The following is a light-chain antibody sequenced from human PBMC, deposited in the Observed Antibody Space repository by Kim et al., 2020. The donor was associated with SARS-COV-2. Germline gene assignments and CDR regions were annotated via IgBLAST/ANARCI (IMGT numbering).Light chain of an antibody. CDR1: SSDVGGYNY. CDR3: SSYTSSSPLYV. J-gene: IGLJ1*01. V-gene: IGLV2-14*01. CDR2: DVS. Sequence: QSALTHPASVSGSPGQSITISCTGTSSDVGGYNYVSWYQQHPGKAPKLMIYDVSKRPSGVSNRFSGSKSGNTASLTISGLQAEDEADYYCSSYTSSSPLYVFGTGTKVTVL.